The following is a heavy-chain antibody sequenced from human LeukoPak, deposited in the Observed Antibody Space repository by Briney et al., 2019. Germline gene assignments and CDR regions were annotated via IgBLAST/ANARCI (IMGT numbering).Heavy chain of an antibody. Sequence: GGTLRLSCAASGFTFSSYAMSWVRQAPGKGLEWVSAISGSGGSTYYADSVKGRFTISRDNSKNTLYLQMNSLRAEDTAVYYCANVYGSGSYYNEFSDYWGQGTLVTVSS. CDR1: GFTFSSYA. CDR3: ANVYGSGSYYNEFSDY. J-gene: IGHJ4*02. V-gene: IGHV3-23*01. CDR2: ISGSGGST. D-gene: IGHD3-10*01.